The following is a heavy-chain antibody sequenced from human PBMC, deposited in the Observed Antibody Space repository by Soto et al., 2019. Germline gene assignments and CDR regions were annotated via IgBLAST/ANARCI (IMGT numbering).Heavy chain of an antibody. Sequence: PSETLSLTCTVSGGSISSYYWSWIRQPPGKGLEWIGYIYYSGSTNYNPSLKSRVTISVDTSKNQFSLKLSSVTAADTAVYYCARSYAVRGVLRGYFDYWGQGNLVTVSS. V-gene: IGHV4-59*01. D-gene: IGHD3-10*01. J-gene: IGHJ4*02. CDR2: IYYSGST. CDR3: ARSYAVRGVLRGYFDY. CDR1: GGSISSYY.